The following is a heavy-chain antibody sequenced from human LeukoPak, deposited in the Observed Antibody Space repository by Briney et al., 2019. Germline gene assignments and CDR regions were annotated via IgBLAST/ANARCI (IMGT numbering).Heavy chain of an antibody. CDR2: IYSGGST. CDR3: AREPHPGYLGY. D-gene: IGHD3-16*01. CDR1: GFTVSSNY. J-gene: IGHJ4*02. Sequence: GGSLRLSCAASGFTVSSNYMSWVRQAPGKGLEWVSVIYSGGSTYYADSVKGRFTISRDNSKNTLYLQMNSLRAEDTAVYYCAREPHPGYLGYWGQGTLVTVSS. V-gene: IGHV3-66*02.